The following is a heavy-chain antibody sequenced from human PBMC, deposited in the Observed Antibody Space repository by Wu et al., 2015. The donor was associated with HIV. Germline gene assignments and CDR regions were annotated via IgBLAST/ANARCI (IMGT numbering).Heavy chain of an antibody. D-gene: IGHD6-19*01. CDR1: GYSFSDYH. CDR2: INQNSGGA. CDR3: ARAHRPVADALELDY. V-gene: IGHV1-2*02. Sequence: QVQLVQSGVEVKKPGASVKVSCKASGYSFSDYHVHWVRQAPGQGLEWMGWINQNSGGATYAQKFQGRVAMTRDTSISTAFMGLSRLRFDDTAIYYCARAHRPVADALELDYWGQGTLVIVS. J-gene: IGHJ4*02.